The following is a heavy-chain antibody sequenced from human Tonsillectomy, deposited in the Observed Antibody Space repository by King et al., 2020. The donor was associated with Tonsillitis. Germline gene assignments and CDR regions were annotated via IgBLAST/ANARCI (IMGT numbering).Heavy chain of an antibody. CDR3: ARYPPSGDFGSGPPNRFDP. CDR1: GYSFTSYW. V-gene: IGHV5-10-1*03. J-gene: IGHJ5*02. D-gene: IGHD3-3*01. CDR2: IDPSDSYT. Sequence: QLVQSGAEVKKPGESLRISCKGSGYSFTSYWISWVRQMPGKGLQWMGRIDPSDSYTNYSPSFQGNVTISADKSISTAYLQGSSLKASDTAMYYCARYPPSGDFGSGPPNRFDPWGQGTLVTVSS.